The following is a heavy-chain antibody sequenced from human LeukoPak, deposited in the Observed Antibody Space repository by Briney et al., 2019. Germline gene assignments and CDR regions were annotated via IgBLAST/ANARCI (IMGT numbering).Heavy chain of an antibody. J-gene: IGHJ5*02. D-gene: IGHD6-13*01. CDR3: ARPVGIAAAGTNWFDP. Sequence: PSETLSLTCAVYGGSFSGYYWSWIRQPPGKGLEWIGEINHSGSTNYNPSLKSRVTISVDTSKNQFSLKLSSVTAADTAVYYCARPVGIAAAGTNWFDPWGQGTLVTVSS. CDR1: GGSFSGYY. V-gene: IGHV4-34*01. CDR2: INHSGST.